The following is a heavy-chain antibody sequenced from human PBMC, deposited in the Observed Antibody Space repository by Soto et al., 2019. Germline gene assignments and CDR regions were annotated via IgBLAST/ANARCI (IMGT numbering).Heavy chain of an antibody. Sequence: EVQLVESGGGLVQPGGSLRLSCAASGFTFSSYCMSWVRQAPGKGLEWVATIKQDGSEKYYVDSVKGRFTISRDNAKNSLYLQMNGLRAEDTAVYYCARDRGVPVDAYVDFWGQGTLVTVSS. D-gene: IGHD3-10*01. J-gene: IGHJ4*02. V-gene: IGHV3-7*01. CDR3: ARDRGVPVDAYVDF. CDR2: IKQDGSEK. CDR1: GFTFSSYC.